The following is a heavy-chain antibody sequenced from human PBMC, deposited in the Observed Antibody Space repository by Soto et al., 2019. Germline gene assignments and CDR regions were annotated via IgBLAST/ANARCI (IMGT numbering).Heavy chain of an antibody. CDR3: AKDYDYSPLDYYYYGMDV. CDR2: ISYDGSNK. J-gene: IGHJ6*02. Sequence: PGGSLRLSCAASGFTFSSYGMHWVRQAPGKGLEWVAVISYDGSNKYYADSVKGRFTISRDNSKNTLYLQMNSLRAEDTAVYYCAKDYDYSPLDYYYYGMDVWGQGTTVTVSS. V-gene: IGHV3-30*18. CDR1: GFTFSSYG. D-gene: IGHD4-4*01.